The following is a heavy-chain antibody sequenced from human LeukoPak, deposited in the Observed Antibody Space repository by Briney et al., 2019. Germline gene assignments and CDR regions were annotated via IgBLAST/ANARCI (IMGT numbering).Heavy chain of an antibody. V-gene: IGHV3-53*01. CDR3: ARVRYRLAETYIDY. J-gene: IGHJ4*02. CDR2: IYSGGST. CDR1: GFTVSSNY. Sequence: PGGSLRLSCAASGFTVSSNYMSWVRQAPGKGLEWVSIIYSGGSTFYADSVKGRFTISRDNSKNTLYLQMNSLRAEDTAVYYCARVRYRLAETYIDYWGQGTLVTVSS. D-gene: IGHD3-16*01.